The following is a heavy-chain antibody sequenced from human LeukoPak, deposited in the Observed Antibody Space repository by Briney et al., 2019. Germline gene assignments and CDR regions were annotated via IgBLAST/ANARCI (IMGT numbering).Heavy chain of an antibody. Sequence: SETLSLTCTVSGGSISSSSHYWGWIRQPPGKGLEWTGNIYYSGTTYYNPSLKSRVTISVGTSKNQISLKMSSVTAADTAVYYCARRSMTTVDYWGQGTLVTVSS. V-gene: IGHV4-39*01. D-gene: IGHD4-11*01. CDR3: ARRSMTTVDY. J-gene: IGHJ4*02. CDR1: GGSISSSSHY. CDR2: IYYSGTT.